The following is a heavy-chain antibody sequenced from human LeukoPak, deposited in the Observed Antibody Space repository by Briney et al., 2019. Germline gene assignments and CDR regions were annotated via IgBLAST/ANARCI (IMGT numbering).Heavy chain of an antibody. J-gene: IGHJ6*03. V-gene: IGHV1-46*01. CDR2: INPSGGST. Sequence: GASVKVSCKASGYTFTSYYMHWVRQAPGQGLEWMGIINPSGGSTSYAQKFQGRVTMTRDMSPSTVYMELSSLRSEDTAVYYCAKTPSSSWTTRNYYMDVWGKGTTVTVSS. CDR3: AKTPSSSWTTRNYYMDV. CDR1: GYTFTSYY. D-gene: IGHD6-13*01.